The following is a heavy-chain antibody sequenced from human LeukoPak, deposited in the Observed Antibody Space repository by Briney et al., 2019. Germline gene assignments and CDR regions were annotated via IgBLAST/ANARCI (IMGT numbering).Heavy chain of an antibody. CDR3: ARDSSGFDY. CDR1: GFTFSSYA. V-gene: IGHV3-30-3*01. Sequence: GGSLRLSCAASGFTFSSYAMSWVRQAPGKGLEWVAVISYDGSNKYYADSVKGRFTISRDNSKNTLYLQMNSLRAGDTAVYYCARDSSGFDYWGQGTLVTVSS. J-gene: IGHJ4*02. D-gene: IGHD6-19*01. CDR2: ISYDGSNK.